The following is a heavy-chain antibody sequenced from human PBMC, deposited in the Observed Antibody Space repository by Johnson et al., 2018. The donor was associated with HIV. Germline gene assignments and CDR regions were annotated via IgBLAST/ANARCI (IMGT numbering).Heavy chain of an antibody. J-gene: IGHJ3*01. Sequence: VQLVESGGGLVQPGGSLRLSCVVSGFTFSDYYMDWVRQPPGKGLEWVGRTTDKLNSYTTEYAASVKGRFTISRDDSKNSLYLQMNSLRDEDTAVYYCVTADRGSAWGQGTTVTVSS. CDR2: TTDKLNSYTT. CDR1: GFTFSDYY. CDR3: VTADRGSA. D-gene: IGHD1-26*01. V-gene: IGHV3-72*01.